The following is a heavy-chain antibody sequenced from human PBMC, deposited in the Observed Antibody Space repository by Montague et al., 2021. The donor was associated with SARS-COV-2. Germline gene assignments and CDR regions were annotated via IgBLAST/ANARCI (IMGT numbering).Heavy chain of an antibody. V-gene: IGHV3-30*04. CDR2: ISYDGSNK. CDR3: SGGLLWFGELGY. Sequence: SLSLSLSASGFTFSSYAMHWVRQAPGKGLEWVAVISYDGSNKYYADSVKGRFTISRDNSKNTLYLQMNSLRAEDTAVYYCSGGLLWFGELGYWGQGTLVTGSS. CDR1: GFTFSSYA. J-gene: IGHJ4*02. D-gene: IGHD3-10*01.